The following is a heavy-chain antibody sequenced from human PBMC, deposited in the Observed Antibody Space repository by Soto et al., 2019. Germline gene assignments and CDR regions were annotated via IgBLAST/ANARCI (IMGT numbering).Heavy chain of an antibody. V-gene: IGHV3-73*01. CDR3: TRHDSNYDFWSGSPPRYGMDV. J-gene: IGHJ6*02. D-gene: IGHD3-3*01. Sequence: GGSLRLSCVASGFTITDHHMDWVRQAPGKGLEWVGRILKKADGYTTAYAASVKGRFTISRDDSKNTAYLQMNSLKTEDTAVYYCTRHDSNYDFWSGSPPRYGMDVWGQGTTVTVSS. CDR2: ILKKADGYTT. CDR1: GFTITDHH.